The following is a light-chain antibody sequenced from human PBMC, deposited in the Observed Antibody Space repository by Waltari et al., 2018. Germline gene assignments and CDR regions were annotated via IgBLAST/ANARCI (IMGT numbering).Light chain of an antibody. V-gene: IGKV3-15*01. CDR3: QQYNKWPPYT. CDR1: QSVGSD. CDR2: GAS. Sequence: EIVMTQSPATLSVSPGERATLSCRASQSVGSDLAWYQQKPGQAPSLLIYGASTRVTGVPARFSCSGSGTEFTLTISSLQSEDFAVYYCQQYNKWPPYTCGQGTKLEIK. J-gene: IGKJ2*01.